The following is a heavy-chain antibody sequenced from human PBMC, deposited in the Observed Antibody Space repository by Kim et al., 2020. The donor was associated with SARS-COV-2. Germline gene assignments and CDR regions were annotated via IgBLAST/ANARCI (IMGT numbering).Heavy chain of an antibody. D-gene: IGHD3-16*01. V-gene: IGHV4-34*01. CDR3: ARGGIMITFGGVFPFDY. J-gene: IGHJ4*02. Sequence: LKSRVTISVDTSKNQFSLKLSSVTAADTAVYYCARGGIMITFGGVFPFDYWGQGTLVTVSS.